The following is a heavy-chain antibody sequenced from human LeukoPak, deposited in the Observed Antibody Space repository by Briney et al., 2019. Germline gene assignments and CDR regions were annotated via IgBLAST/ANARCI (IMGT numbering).Heavy chain of an antibody. CDR1: GFTFSDYY. D-gene: IGHD3-22*01. J-gene: IGHJ3*02. CDR3: ARGKITMIVVVYAFDI. CDR2: ISSSGSTI. Sequence: KPGGSLRLSCAASGFTFSDYYMSWIRQAPGKGLEWVSYISSSGSTIYYADSVKGRFTISRDNAKNSLYLQMNSLRAEDTAVYYCARGKITMIVVVYAFDIWGQGTMVTVSS. V-gene: IGHV3-11*01.